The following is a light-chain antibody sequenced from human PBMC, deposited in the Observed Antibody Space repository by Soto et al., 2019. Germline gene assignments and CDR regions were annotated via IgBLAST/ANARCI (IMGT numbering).Light chain of an antibody. J-gene: IGLJ2*01. CDR1: SSDVGGYNY. V-gene: IGLV2-11*01. CDR2: DVT. CDR3: CSYAGKYTYVI. Sequence: QSALTQPRSVSGSPGQSVTISCTGTSSDVGGYNYVSWYQQHPAKAPKLLIFDVTKRPSGVPDRFSGSKSGNTASLTISGLRAEDEADYYCCSYAGKYTYVIIGGGTKLTVL.